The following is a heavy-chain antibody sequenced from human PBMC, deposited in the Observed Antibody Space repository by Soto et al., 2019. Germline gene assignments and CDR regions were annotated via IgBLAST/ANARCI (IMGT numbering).Heavy chain of an antibody. J-gene: IGHJ4*02. Sequence: VASVKVSCKASGYIFVNYGIAWARQATGQGLEWMGWMNPNSGNTGYAQKFQGRVTMTRNTSISTAYMELSSLRSEDTAVYYCARTLYGDNVDYWGQGTLVTVSS. CDR3: ARTLYGDNVDY. V-gene: IGHV1-8*02. D-gene: IGHD4-17*01. CDR2: MNPNSGNT. CDR1: GYIFVNYG.